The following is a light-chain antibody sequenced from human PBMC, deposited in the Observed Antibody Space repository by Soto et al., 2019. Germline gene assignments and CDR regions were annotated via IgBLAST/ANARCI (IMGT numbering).Light chain of an antibody. CDR1: SSDVGAYNY. V-gene: IGLV2-8*01. J-gene: IGLJ1*01. Sequence: QSALTQPPSASGSPGQSVTISCTGTSSDVGAYNYVSWYQQLPGKAPKLIIYEVSKRPSGVPDRFSGSKSGNTASLTASGRQAEFEADYYCTSYAGTYSLFYGFGTGTKVTVL. CDR2: EVS. CDR3: TSYAGTYSLFYG.